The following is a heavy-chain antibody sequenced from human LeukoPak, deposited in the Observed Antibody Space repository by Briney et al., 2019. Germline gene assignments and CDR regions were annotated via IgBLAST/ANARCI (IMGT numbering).Heavy chain of an antibody. CDR2: INPNSGGT. CDR1: GYTFTGYY. V-gene: IGHV1-2*02. J-gene: IGHJ3*02. Sequence: ASVKASCKASGYTFTGYYMHWVRQAPGQGLEWMGWINPNSGGTNYAQKFQGRVTMTRDTSISTAYMELSRLRSDDTAVYYCATSTGDIVVVTAAFDIWGQGRMVTVSS. D-gene: IGHD2-21*02. CDR3: ATSTGDIVVVTAAFDI.